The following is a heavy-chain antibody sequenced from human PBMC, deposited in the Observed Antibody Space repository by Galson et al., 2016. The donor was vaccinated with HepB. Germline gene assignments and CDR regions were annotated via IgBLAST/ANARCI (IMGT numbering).Heavy chain of an antibody. CDR2: ISSSSGTV. V-gene: IGHV3-48*02. Sequence: SLRLSCAASGIAFSTYAMNWVRQAPGKGLEWVSYISSSSGTVYYGDSVKGRFTISRDNAKNSLYLNMNSLRDEDTAIYYCATSLSGVAGADWGQGTPVIVSS. J-gene: IGHJ4*02. CDR1: GIAFSTYA. D-gene: IGHD1-26*01. CDR3: ATSLSGVAGAD.